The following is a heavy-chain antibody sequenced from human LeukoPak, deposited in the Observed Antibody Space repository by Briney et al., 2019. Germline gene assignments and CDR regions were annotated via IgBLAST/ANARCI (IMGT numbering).Heavy chain of an antibody. J-gene: IGHJ5*02. CDR3: ARAYSSAWYWNWFDP. D-gene: IGHD6-19*01. V-gene: IGHV4-38-2*02. Sequence: SETLSLTCTVSGGSISSYYWAWIRQPPGNGLEWIGSIYHSGSTYYNPSLKSRGTISIDTSKDQFSLKLSSVTAADTAVYYCARAYSSAWYWNWFDPWGQGTLVTVSS. CDR1: GGSISSYY. CDR2: IYHSGST.